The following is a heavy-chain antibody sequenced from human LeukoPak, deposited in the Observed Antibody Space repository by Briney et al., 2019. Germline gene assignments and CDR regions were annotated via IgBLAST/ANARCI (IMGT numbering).Heavy chain of an antibody. V-gene: IGHV3-21*01. CDR2: ITSTSSYI. CDR3: ARDPYSGSYGDYYYYYMDV. CDR1: GFTFSTYN. Sequence: GGSLRLSCAASGFTFSTYNMNWVRQAPGKGLEWVSSITSTSSYIYYADSVKGRFTISRDNAKSSLYLQMNSLRDEDTAVYYCARDPYSGSYGDYYYYYMDVWGKGTTVTISS. D-gene: IGHD1-26*01. J-gene: IGHJ6*03.